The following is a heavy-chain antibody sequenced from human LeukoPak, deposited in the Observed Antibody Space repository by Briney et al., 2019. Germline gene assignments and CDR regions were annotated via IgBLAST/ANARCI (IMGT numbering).Heavy chain of an antibody. J-gene: IGHJ4*02. CDR2: INPNSGGT. CDR1: GYTFTGYY. D-gene: IGHD1-20*01. CDR3: ARPHNWKDPDFDY. V-gene: IGHV1-2*02. Sequence: GASVKVSCKASGYTFTGYYMHWVRQAPGQGLEWMGWINPNSGGTNYAQKFQGRVTMTRDTSISTAYMELSRLRSDDTAVYYCARPHNWKDPDFDYWGQGTLVTVSS.